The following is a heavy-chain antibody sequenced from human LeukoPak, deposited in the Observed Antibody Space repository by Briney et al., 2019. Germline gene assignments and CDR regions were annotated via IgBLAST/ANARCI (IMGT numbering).Heavy chain of an antibody. CDR1: GGSFSGYY. CDR3: ARVGYCYDSSGYHYYFDF. Sequence: KPSETLSLTCAVYGGSFSGYYWSWIRQPPGKGLEWIGEINHSGSTNYNPSLKSRVTISVNTSKNQFSLKLSSVTAADTAVDYCARVGYCYDSSGYHYYFDFWGQGTLVTVSS. D-gene: IGHD3-22*01. J-gene: IGHJ4*02. V-gene: IGHV4-34*01. CDR2: INHSGST.